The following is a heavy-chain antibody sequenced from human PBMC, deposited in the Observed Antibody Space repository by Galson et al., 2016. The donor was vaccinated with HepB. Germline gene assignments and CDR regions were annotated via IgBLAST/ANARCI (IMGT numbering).Heavy chain of an antibody. CDR3: AQSSDDYVWGSYRFDS. V-gene: IGHV3-23*01. CDR2: ISGNGGRT. Sequence: SLRLSCAASGFTFSDYAMSWVRQAPGKGLEWVSGISGNGGRTYYADSVEGRFTISRDNSKNTLFLQMNSLRAEDTAIYYCAQSSDDYVWGSYRFDSWGQGTLVTVSS. D-gene: IGHD3-16*02. J-gene: IGHJ4*02. CDR1: GFTFSDYA.